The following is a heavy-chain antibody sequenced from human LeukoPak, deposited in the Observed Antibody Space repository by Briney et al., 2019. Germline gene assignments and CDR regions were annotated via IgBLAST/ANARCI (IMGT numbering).Heavy chain of an antibody. Sequence: SETLSLTCTVSGGSINSYYWSWIRQPAGTGLEWIVHISSRGGPTFTPSPKSGVSISVDTSTNKFSLKRSSVTAADTAVYYCARRAANYYGTDVWGEG. D-gene: IGHD5-18*01. V-gene: IGHV4-4*07. CDR1: GGSINSYY. J-gene: IGHJ6*01. CDR3: ARRAANYYGTDV. CDR2: ISSRGGP.